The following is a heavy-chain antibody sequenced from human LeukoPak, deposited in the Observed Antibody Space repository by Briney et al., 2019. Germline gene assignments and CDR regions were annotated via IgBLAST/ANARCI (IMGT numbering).Heavy chain of an antibody. CDR2: INHSGST. V-gene: IGHV4-34*01. D-gene: IGHD2-2*01. J-gene: IGHJ6*03. CDR3: ARVGCSSTSCYLGYYYYYYMDV. Sequence: SETLSLTCAVSGVSFSGYYWSWIRQPPGKGLEWIGEINHSGSTNYNPSLKSRVNISVDTSKNQFSLKLSSVTAADTAVYYCARVGCSSTSCYLGYYYYYYMDVWGKGTTVTVSS. CDR1: GVSFSGYY.